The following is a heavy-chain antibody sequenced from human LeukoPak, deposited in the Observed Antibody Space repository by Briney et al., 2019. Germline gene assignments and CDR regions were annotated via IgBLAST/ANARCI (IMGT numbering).Heavy chain of an antibody. Sequence: ASVKVSCKASGYTFTGYYIHWVRQAPGQGLEWVGLVNPNNGDTRYAQKFQGRVTMTRDTSVSTAYMELSKLTPDDTAVYYCARDSRVTNGVYWGQGTLVTVSS. CDR3: ARDSRVTNGVY. J-gene: IGHJ4*02. D-gene: IGHD3-10*01. CDR1: GYTFTGYY. V-gene: IGHV1-2*02. CDR2: VNPNNGDT.